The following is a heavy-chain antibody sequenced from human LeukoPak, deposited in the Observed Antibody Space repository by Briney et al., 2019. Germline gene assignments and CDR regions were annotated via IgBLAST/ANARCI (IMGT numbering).Heavy chain of an antibody. D-gene: IGHD1-1*01. Sequence: SETLSLTCTVSGGSISSYYWSWIRQPAGKGLEWIGRIYTSGSTNYNPSLKSRVTMSVDASKNQFSLKLSSVTAADTAVYYCARSKNWNDDFDYWGQGTLVTVSS. J-gene: IGHJ4*02. CDR1: GGSISSYY. V-gene: IGHV4-4*07. CDR2: IYTSGST. CDR3: ARSKNWNDDFDY.